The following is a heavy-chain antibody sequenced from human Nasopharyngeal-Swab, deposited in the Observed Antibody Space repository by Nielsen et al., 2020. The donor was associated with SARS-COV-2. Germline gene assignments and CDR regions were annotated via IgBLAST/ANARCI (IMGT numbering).Heavy chain of an antibody. CDR3: ASTPLDSSGYYYAFHY. D-gene: IGHD3-22*01. V-gene: IGHV3-30-3*01. J-gene: IGHJ4*02. Sequence: GESLKISCAASGFTFSRYTMHWVRQAPGKGLEWVAVISYDGSNKYYADSVKGRFTTSRDISKHTLYLQMNSLRAEDTAVFYCASTPLDSSGYYYAFHYWGRGTLVTVSS. CDR2: ISYDGSNK. CDR1: GFTFSRYT.